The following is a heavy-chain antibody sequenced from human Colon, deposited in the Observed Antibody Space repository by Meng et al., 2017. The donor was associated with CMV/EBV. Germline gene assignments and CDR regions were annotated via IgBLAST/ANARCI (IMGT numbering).Heavy chain of an antibody. V-gene: IGHV3-30*02. D-gene: IGHD7-27*01. Sequence: GGSLRLSCTTSGFTFVDYATTWVRQAPGKGLEWVAFIRYDGSDKYYADPVKGRFTISRDNSKNTLYLQMNSLRAEDTAVYYCANPPAGDPLYYHYYGMDVWGQGTTVTVSS. J-gene: IGHJ6*02. CDR2: IRYDGSDK. CDR1: GFTFVDYA. CDR3: ANPPAGDPLYYHYYGMDV.